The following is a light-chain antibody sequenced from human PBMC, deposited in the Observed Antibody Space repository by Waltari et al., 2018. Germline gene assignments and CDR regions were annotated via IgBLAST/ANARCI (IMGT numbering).Light chain of an antibody. CDR3: SSYTSSSTYV. Sequence: QSALTQPASVSGSPGQSIPISCTGTSSDVGGFNYVSWYQQHPGKAPRPMIYDVNDVIKRPSGLSDRFSCSKSGNTASLTISGLQAEDEADYCCSSYTSSSTYVFGTGTKVTVL. V-gene: IGLV2-14*03. CDR1: SSDVGGFNY. J-gene: IGLJ1*01. CDR2: DVI.